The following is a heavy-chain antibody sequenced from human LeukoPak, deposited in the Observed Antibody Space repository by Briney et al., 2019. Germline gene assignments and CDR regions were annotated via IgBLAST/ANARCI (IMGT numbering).Heavy chain of an antibody. CDR3: AELGITMIGGV. J-gene: IGHJ6*04. CDR2: ISSSGSTI. Sequence: GGSLRLSCAASGFTFSSYSMNWVRRAPGKGLEWVSYISSSGSTIYYADSVKGRFTISRDNDKNSLYLQMNSLRAEDTAVYYCAELGITMIGGVWGKGTTVTISS. V-gene: IGHV3-48*04. D-gene: IGHD3-10*02. CDR1: GFTFSSYS.